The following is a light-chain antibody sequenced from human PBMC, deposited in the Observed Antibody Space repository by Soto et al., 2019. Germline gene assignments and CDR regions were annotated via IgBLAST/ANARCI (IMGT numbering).Light chain of an antibody. V-gene: IGLV2-11*01. CDR1: SSDVGGYKY. J-gene: IGLJ1*01. Sequence: QSALTQPRSVSGSPGQSVTISCTGTSSDVGGYKYVSWYQQKPGKAPKLIIYGVSRWLSGVPNRFSGSKSGNRASLPISGLQAEDEGDYYCCSYAGGPEVFGHGTKVTVL. CDR3: CSYAGGPEV. CDR2: GVS.